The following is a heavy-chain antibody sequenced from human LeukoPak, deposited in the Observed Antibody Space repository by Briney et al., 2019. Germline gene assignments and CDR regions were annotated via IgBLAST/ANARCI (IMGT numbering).Heavy chain of an antibody. D-gene: IGHD3-22*01. CDR3: ARSDNYYDSSGYYGDY. Sequence: GASLRLSCAASGFTFRSYAMSWVRQAPGKGLEWVAVISYDGSNKYYADSVKGRFTISRDNSKNTLYLQMNSLRAEDTAVYYCARSDNYYDSSGYYGDYWGQGTLVTVSS. V-gene: IGHV3-30-3*01. CDR1: GFTFRSYA. J-gene: IGHJ4*02. CDR2: ISYDGSNK.